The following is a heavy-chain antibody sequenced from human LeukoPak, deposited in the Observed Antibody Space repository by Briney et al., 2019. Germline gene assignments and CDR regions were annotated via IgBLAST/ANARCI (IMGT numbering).Heavy chain of an antibody. CDR1: GYTFTSYD. Sequence: ASVKVSCKASGYTFTSYDINWVRQATGQGLEWMGGMNPNSGNTGDAQKFQGRVTMTWTTSISTAYMELSSLRSEDTAVYYCARGYSSSLGHYYYGMDVWGQGTTVTVSS. CDR3: ARGYSSSLGHYYYGMDV. D-gene: IGHD6-13*01. V-gene: IGHV1-8*01. J-gene: IGHJ6*02. CDR2: MNPNSGNT.